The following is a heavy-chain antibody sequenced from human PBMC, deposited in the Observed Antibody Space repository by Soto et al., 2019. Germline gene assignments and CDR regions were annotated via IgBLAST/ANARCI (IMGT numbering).Heavy chain of an antibody. Sequence: QVQLQESGPGLVKPSETLSLTCTVSGGSISSYYWSWIRQPPGKGLEWIGYIYYSGSTNYNPSLRSRVTISVDTSKNQFSLKLSSVTAADTAVYYCARSGPYYDILTGYYIAYFDYWGQGTLVTVSS. CDR3: ARSGPYYDILTGYYIAYFDY. J-gene: IGHJ4*02. CDR2: IYYSGST. CDR1: GGSISSYY. V-gene: IGHV4-59*01. D-gene: IGHD3-9*01.